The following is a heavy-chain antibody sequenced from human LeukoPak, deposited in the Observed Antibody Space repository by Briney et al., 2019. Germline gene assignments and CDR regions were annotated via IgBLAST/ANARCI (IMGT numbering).Heavy chain of an antibody. J-gene: IGHJ4*02. CDR1: GFTFSSYG. CDR2: IRYDGSNK. Sequence: PGGSLRLSCAASGFTFSSYGMHWVRQAPGKGLEWVAFIRYDGSNKYYADSVKGRFTISSDNSKNTLYLQMNSLRAEDTAVYYCAKEYCSSTSCLGDYWGQGTLVTVSS. CDR3: AKEYCSSTSCLGDY. V-gene: IGHV3-30*02. D-gene: IGHD2-2*01.